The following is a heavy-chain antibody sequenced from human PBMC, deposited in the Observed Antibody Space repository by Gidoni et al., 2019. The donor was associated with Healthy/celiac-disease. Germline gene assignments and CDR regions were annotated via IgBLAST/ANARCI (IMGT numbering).Heavy chain of an antibody. CDR3: ARAGGWELDLVGMDV. Sequence: QVQLQESGPGLVKPSETLSLTCTVSGGSISSYYWSWIRQPPGNGLEWIGYIYYSGSTNYNPSLKSRVTISVDTSKNQFSLKLSSVTAADTAVYYCARAGGWELDLVGMDVWGQGTTVTVSS. V-gene: IGHV4-59*01. CDR2: IYYSGST. J-gene: IGHJ6*02. D-gene: IGHD1-26*01. CDR1: GGSISSYY.